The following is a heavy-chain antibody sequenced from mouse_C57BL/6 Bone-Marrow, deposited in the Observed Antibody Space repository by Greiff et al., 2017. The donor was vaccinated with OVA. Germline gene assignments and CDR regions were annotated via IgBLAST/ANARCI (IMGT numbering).Heavy chain of an antibody. D-gene: IGHD2-3*01. CDR2: INSDGVST. Sequence: EVHLVASSPSLMPPLSSLKLSCDTNLYEFHSHHLSRVRTTPEKRLELVAAINSDGVSTYYPDTMERRFIISRDNTKKPLYLQMSSLRSEDTALYYFARRVPCLYYYAIDYWRQSASVTVSS. V-gene: IGHV5-2*01. J-gene: IGHJ4*01. CDR3: ARRVPCLYYYAIDY. CDR1: LYEFHSHH.